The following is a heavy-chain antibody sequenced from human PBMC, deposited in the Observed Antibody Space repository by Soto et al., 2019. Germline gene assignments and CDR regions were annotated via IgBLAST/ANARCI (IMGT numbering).Heavy chain of an antibody. CDR2: IYYSGST. Sequence: SETLSLTCTVSGGSISSGGYYWSWIRQHPGKGLEWIGYIYYSGSTYYNPSLKSRVTISVDTSMNQFSLKLSSVTAADTAVYYCARELRGYYGSGSYYNNWFDPWGQGALVTVSS. CDR1: GGSISSGGYY. CDR3: ARELRGYYGSGSYYNNWFDP. V-gene: IGHV4-31*03. D-gene: IGHD3-10*01. J-gene: IGHJ5*02.